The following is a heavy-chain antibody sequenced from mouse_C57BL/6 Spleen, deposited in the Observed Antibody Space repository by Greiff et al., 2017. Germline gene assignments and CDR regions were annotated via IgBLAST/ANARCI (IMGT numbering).Heavy chain of an antibody. J-gene: IGHJ3*01. CDR1: GFTFSSYA. V-gene: IGHV5-9-1*02. Sequence: EVQGVESGEGLVKPGGSLKLSCAASGFTFSSYAMSWVRQTPEKRLEWVAYISSGGDYIYYADTVKGRFTISRDNARNTLYLQMSSLKSEDTAMYYCTRESFYDYEEAQFAYWGQGTLVTVSA. D-gene: IGHD2-4*01. CDR3: TRESFYDYEEAQFAY. CDR2: ISSGGDYI.